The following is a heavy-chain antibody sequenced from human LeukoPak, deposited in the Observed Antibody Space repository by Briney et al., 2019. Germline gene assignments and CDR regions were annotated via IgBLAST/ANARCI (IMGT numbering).Heavy chain of an antibody. CDR2: ISFDGNNK. CDR3: ARTFWDKSNGYDYYFDY. J-gene: IGHJ4*02. V-gene: IGHV3-30*04. CDR1: GFTFSNYA. Sequence: GRSLRLSCTASGFTFSNYAMHWVRQAPGKGLEWMTVISFDGNNKYYEDSAKGRFTISRDNSKNTLYLQMNSLRAEDTAVYYCARTFWDKSNGYDYYFDYWGQGSLVTVSS. D-gene: IGHD5-12*01.